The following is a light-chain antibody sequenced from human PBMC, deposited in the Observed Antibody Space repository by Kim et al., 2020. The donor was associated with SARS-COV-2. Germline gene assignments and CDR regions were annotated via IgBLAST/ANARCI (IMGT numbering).Light chain of an antibody. J-gene: IGLJ3*02. Sequence: AGKPANSAGGGVDFGTQSVHWSRQRPGQAPVLLIYYVTIRPSGISERFSGSHSGNTATLTISRVEAGDEADYFCQVLEKSSDHRVFGGGTQLTVL. CDR2: YVT. CDR1: DFGTQS. V-gene: IGLV3-21*01. CDR3: QVLEKSSDHRV.